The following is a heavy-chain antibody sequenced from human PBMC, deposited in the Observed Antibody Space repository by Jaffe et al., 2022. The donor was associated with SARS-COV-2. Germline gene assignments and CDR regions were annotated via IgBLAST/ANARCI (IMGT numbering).Heavy chain of an antibody. J-gene: IGHJ4*02. CDR3: ARVIAARRPREDY. V-gene: IGHV3-7*01. CDR2: IKQDGSEK. Sequence: EVQLVESGGGLVQPGGSLRLSCAASGFTFSSYWMSWVRQAPGKGLEWVANIKQDGSEKYYVDSVKGRFTISRDNAKNSLYLQMNSLRAEDTAVYYCARVIAARRPREDYWGQGTLVTVSS. D-gene: IGHD6-6*01. CDR1: GFTFSSYW.